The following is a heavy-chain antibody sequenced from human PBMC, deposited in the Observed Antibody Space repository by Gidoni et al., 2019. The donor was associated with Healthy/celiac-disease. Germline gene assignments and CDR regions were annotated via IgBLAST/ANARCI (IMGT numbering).Heavy chain of an antibody. V-gene: IGHV4-59*01. CDR1: GGSISSYY. D-gene: IGHD2-2*01. CDR3: ARGGGPHPEYQLLRSRGGWFDP. J-gene: IGHJ5*02. Sequence: QVQLQESGPGLVKPSETLSLTCTVSGGSISSYYWSWIRQPPGKGLEWIGYIYYSGSTNYNPSLKSRVTISVDTSKNQFSLKLSSVTAADTAVYYCARGGGPHPEYQLLRSRGGWFDPWGQGTLVTVSS. CDR2: IYYSGST.